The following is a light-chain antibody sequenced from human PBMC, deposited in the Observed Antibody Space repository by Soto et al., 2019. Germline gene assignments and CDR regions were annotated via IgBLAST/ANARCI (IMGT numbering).Light chain of an antibody. CDR3: AGWDADLRGFV. V-gene: IGLV1-47*01. CDR1: SSNIGGNS. Sequence: QSVLTQPPSVSAAPGQKVTISCSGSSSNIGGNSVSWYQQLPGTAPKLLIYENNQRPSGVPDRFSGSKSGTSASLAISGLQSEDEADYFCAGWDADLRGFVFGTGTKVTVL. J-gene: IGLJ1*01. CDR2: ENN.